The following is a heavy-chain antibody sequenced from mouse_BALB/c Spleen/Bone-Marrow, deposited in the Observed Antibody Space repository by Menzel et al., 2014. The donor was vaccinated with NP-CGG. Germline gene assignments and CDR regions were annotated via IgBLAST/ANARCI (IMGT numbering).Heavy chain of an antibody. J-gene: IGHJ4*01. CDR3: SRWEYYAMDY. CDR2: IDPANGNT. V-gene: IGHV14-3*02. D-gene: IGHD4-1*01. CDR1: GFNIKDTY. Sequence: EVQLQQSGAELVKPGASVKLSCTASGFNIKDTYMHWVKQRPEQGLEWIGRIDPANGNTKYDPKFQGKATITADTSSNTAYLQLSSQTSEDTAVYYCSRWEYYAMDYGGQGTSVTVSS.